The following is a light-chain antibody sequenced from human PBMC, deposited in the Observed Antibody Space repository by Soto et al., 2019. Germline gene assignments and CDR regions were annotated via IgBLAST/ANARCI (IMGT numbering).Light chain of an antibody. V-gene: IGLV1-44*01. J-gene: IGLJ3*02. Sequence: QLVLTQPPSASGTPGQTVTISCSGSNSNIGSKAVSWYQQFPGTAPKLLMYDTTQRPSGVPDRFSGSKSGTSASLAISGLQSEDEADYYCAAWDDTLNGPLFGGGTQLTVL. CDR2: DTT. CDR1: NSNIGSKA. CDR3: AAWDDTLNGPL.